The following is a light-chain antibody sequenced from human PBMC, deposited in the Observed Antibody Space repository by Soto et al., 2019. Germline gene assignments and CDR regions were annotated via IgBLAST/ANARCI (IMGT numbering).Light chain of an antibody. CDR1: ESVTNY. CDR2: DVS. J-gene: IGKJ1*01. V-gene: IGKV3-11*01. CDR3: QQYNNWPWT. Sequence: EIVLTQAPATLSLSAGERGTLSCRASESVTNYLAWYQQKPGQAPRLLVYDVSNRATGIPARFSGSGSGTDFTLTISSLQSEDFAVYYCQQYNNWPWTFGQGTKVDI.